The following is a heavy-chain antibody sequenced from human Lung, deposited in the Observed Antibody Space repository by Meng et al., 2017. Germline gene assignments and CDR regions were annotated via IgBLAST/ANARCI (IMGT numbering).Heavy chain of an antibody. Sequence: GQKKRWGEGMLKPSENLSLTGVVSGGSFSDYYWRWIRQTPGTGLEWIGEINHSGRTNDKEYVESRATISVDTSQNNLSLKLSSVTAADSAVYYCARGPTTMAHAFDYWGQGTLVTVSS. D-gene: IGHD4-11*01. CDR3: ARGPTTMAHAFDY. V-gene: IGHV4-34*04. CDR2: INHSGRT. CDR1: GGSFSDYY. J-gene: IGHJ4*02.